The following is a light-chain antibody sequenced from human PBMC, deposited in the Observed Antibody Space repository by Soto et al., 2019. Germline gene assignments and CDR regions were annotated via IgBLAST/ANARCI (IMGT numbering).Light chain of an antibody. CDR1: QSVSSY. CDR3: QQRRNSPLVYT. Sequence: EIVLTQSPATLSLSPGERATVSCRASQSVSSYLAWYQQKPGQAPRLLIYDATNRATGMPVRFSGSGSGTDFSLAISSLEPEDFAVQYCQQRRNSPLVYTVGQET. V-gene: IGKV3-11*01. J-gene: IGKJ2*01. CDR2: DAT.